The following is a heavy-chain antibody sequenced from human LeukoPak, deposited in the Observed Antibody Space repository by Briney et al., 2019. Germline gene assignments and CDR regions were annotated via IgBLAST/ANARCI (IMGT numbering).Heavy chain of an antibody. J-gene: IGHJ6*03. CDR3: VAAGTNYYYYYMDV. CDR2: IYYSGST. Sequence: SETLSLTCTVSGGSISSYYWSWIRQPPGKGLVWIGYIYYSGSTNYNPSLTSRVTISVDTSKNKFSLKLSSVTAADTAVYYCVAAGTNYYYYYMDVWGKGTTVTVSS. V-gene: IGHV4-59*01. CDR1: GGSISSYY. D-gene: IGHD6-13*01.